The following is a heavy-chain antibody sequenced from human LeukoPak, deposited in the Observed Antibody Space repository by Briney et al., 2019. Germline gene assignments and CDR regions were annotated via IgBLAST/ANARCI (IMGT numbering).Heavy chain of an antibody. J-gene: IGHJ4*02. CDR3: ARQRGSYYFDY. CDR1: GYSISNPYY. Sequence: PSETLSLTCDVSGYSISNPYYWGWIRQPPGKGLEWIGNIYRSGSTYYNPSLKSRVTISVDTSKNQFSLNLNSVTAADTAVYYCARQRGSYYFDYWGQGTLVSASS. V-gene: IGHV4-38-2*01. D-gene: IGHD1-26*01. CDR2: IYRSGST.